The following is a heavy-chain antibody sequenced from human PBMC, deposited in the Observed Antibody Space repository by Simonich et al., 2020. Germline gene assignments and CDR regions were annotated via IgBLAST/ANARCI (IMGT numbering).Heavy chain of an antibody. CDR2: INPNRGGT. CDR1: GYTFTGYY. J-gene: IGHJ6*02. Sequence: QVQLVQSGAEVKKPGASVKVSCKASGYTFTGYYMHWVRQAPGQGLEWMGRINPNRGGTNYAQKFQGRGTMTRDTSISTAYMELSRLRSDDTAVYYRATGIAARYYYYGMDVWGQGTTVTVSS. V-gene: IGHV1-2*02. D-gene: IGHD6-6*01. CDR3: ATGIAARYYYYGMDV.